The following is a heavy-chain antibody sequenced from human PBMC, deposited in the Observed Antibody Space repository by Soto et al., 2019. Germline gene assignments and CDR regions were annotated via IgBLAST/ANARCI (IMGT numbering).Heavy chain of an antibody. CDR3: ARGQNSRWFGEYPPYYMDV. CDR2: MNPNSGNT. J-gene: IGHJ6*03. Sequence: ASVKASCKASGYTFTSYGISCVRQAPGQGLEWMGWMNPNSGNTGYAQKFQGRVTMTTNTSISTAYMELSSLRSEDTAVYYCARGQNSRWFGEYPPYYMDVWGKGTTVTVSS. CDR1: GYTFTSYG. D-gene: IGHD3-10*01. V-gene: IGHV1-8*02.